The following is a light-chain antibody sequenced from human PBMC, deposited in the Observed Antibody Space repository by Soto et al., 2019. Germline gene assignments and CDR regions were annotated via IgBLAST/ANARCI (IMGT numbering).Light chain of an antibody. Sequence: DIQMTQSPSSVSASVGDRVTITCRASLAISSWLAWYQQKPGKAPNLLIYAASSLQSGVPSRFSGSGSGTDFTLTISSLQPEDFATYYCQQANSVPLTFGGGTKVEIK. J-gene: IGKJ4*01. CDR3: QQANSVPLT. CDR1: LAISSW. V-gene: IGKV1-12*01. CDR2: AAS.